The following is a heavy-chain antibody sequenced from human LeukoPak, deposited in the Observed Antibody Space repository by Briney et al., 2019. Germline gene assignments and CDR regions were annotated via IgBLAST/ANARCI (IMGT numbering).Heavy chain of an antibody. CDR2: INHSGST. CDR1: GGSFSGYY. D-gene: IGHD5-12*01. CDR3: ARGRSGGWLQLRAFDI. V-gene: IGHV4-34*01. J-gene: IGHJ3*02. Sequence: SETLSLTCAVYGGSFSGYYWSWTRQPPGKGLEWIGEINHSGSTNYNPSLKSRVTISVDTSKNQFSLKLSSVTAADTAVYYCARGRSGGWLQLRAFDIWGQGTMVTVSS.